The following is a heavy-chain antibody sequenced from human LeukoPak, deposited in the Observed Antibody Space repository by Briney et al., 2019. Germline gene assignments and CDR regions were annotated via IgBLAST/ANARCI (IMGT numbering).Heavy chain of an antibody. J-gene: IGHJ6*04. CDR2: IWYDGSNK. CDR1: GFTFSSYG. Sequence: PGGSLRLSCAASGFTFSSYGMHWVRQAPGKGLEWVAVIWYDGSNKYYADSVKGRFTISRDNSKNTLYLQMNSLSAEDTAVYYCARERVVVVVPAAMEYYYYGMDVWGKGTTVTVSS. CDR3: ARERVVVVVPAAMEYYYYGMDV. D-gene: IGHD2-2*01. V-gene: IGHV3-33*01.